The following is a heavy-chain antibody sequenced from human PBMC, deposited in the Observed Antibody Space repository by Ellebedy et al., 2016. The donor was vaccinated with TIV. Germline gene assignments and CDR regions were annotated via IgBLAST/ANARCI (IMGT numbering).Heavy chain of an antibody. V-gene: IGHV1-58*02. Sequence: AASVKVSCKASRFTFSTSAIQWVRQIRGQSLEWMGWIVIASGDTDYGQKFQERVTLTRDMSTSTAYMEVTSLRPGDTAVYYCAAARGSRELSTIHTLYHYYTMDAWGQGTPVTVSS. D-gene: IGHD5/OR15-5a*01. CDR2: IVIASGDT. CDR3: AAARGSRELSTIHTLYHYYTMDA. CDR1: RFTFSTSA. J-gene: IGHJ6*02.